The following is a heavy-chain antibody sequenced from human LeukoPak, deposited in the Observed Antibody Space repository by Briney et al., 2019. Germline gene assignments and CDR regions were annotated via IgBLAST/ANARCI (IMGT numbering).Heavy chain of an antibody. V-gene: IGHV3-23*01. CDR1: GFTFSGFA. J-gene: IGHJ4*02. CDR3: AKDFVVVPGNVNYFDY. CDR2: ISRSGEST. Sequence: GGSLRLSCAASGFTFSGFAMSWIRQAPGKGLEWVSSISRSGESTFYADSVRGRFTISRDNSKNTLYVQMKSLRAEDTAVYYCAKDFVVVPGNVNYFDYWGQGTLVTVSS. D-gene: IGHD2-21*02.